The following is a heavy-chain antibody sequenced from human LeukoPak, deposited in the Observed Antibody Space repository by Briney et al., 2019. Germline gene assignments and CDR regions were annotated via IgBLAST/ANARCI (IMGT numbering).Heavy chain of an antibody. V-gene: IGHV1-8*01. CDR1: RYTFTRYD. J-gene: IGHJ4*02. CDR2: MNPSRGNT. CDR3: ARSGPYNCSGGSCYSPEYYFDY. Sequence: SVKVSCKPSRYTFTRYDINWVRQAAGQGLEGMGWMNPSRGNTGYAQKFQGRVTMTRNTSISTDYMELSSLRSEDTAVYYCARSGPYNCSGGSCYSPEYYFDYWGQGTLVTVSS. D-gene: IGHD2-15*01.